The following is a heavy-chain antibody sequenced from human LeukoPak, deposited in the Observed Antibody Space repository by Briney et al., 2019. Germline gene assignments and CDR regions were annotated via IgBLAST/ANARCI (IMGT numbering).Heavy chain of an antibody. CDR3: ARVWSGYSYYFDY. CDR2: ISGSDGST. V-gene: IGHV3-23*01. J-gene: IGHJ4*02. CDR1: GFTFSNYA. D-gene: IGHD3-3*01. Sequence: GGSLRLSCAASGFTFSNYAMTWVRQAPGKGLEWVSAISGSDGSTYYADSVKGRFTISRDNSKNTLYLQMNSLRAEDTAVYYCARVWSGYSYYFDYWGQGTLVIVSS.